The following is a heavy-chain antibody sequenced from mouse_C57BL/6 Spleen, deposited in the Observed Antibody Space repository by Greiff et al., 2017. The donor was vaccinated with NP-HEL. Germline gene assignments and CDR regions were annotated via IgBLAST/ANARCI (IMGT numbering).Heavy chain of an antibody. V-gene: IGHV5-17*01. D-gene: IGHD2-5*01. J-gene: IGHJ2*01. CDR3: ARRRDYSNYGGGLDY. CDR2: ISSGSSTI. CDR1: GFTFSDYG. Sequence: EVQLVESGGGLVKPGGSLKLSCAASGFTFSDYGMHWVRQAPEKGLEWVAYISSGSSTIYYADTVKGRFTISRDNAKNTLFLQMTSLRSEDTAMYYCARRRDYSNYGGGLDYWGQGTTLTVSS.